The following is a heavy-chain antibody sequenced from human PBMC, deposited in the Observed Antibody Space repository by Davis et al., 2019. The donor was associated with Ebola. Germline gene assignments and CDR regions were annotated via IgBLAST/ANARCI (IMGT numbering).Heavy chain of an antibody. D-gene: IGHD3-22*01. CDR2: IIPLFGTA. V-gene: IGHV1-69*13. CDR3: ARGGGGDSSGFQSWFDP. J-gene: IGHJ5*02. CDR1: GGTFTSYA. Sequence: SVKVSCKASGGTFTSYAISWVRQAPGQGLEWMGGIIPLFGTANYAQKFQDRVTITADESTSTSYMELNSLRSDDTAVYYCARGGGGDSSGFQSWFDPWGQGILVTVA.